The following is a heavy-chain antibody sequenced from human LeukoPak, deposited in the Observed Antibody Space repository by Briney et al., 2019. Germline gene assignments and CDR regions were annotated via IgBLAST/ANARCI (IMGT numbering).Heavy chain of an antibody. Sequence: ASVKVSCKASGYTFTSSDINWVRQATGQGLEWMGWMNPNSGNTGHAQKFQGRVTMTRNTSISTAYMELSSLRSEDTAVYYCARLIRPLRYFDWFSLDYWGQGTLVTVSS. V-gene: IGHV1-8*01. CDR3: ARLIRPLRYFDWFSLDY. J-gene: IGHJ4*02. CDR1: GYTFTSSD. D-gene: IGHD3-9*01. CDR2: MNPNSGNT.